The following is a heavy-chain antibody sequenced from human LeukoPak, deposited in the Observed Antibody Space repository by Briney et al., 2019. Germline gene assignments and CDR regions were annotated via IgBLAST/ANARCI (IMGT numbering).Heavy chain of an antibody. CDR2: IASDGNDQ. J-gene: IGHJ4*02. CDR3: ARAPREWLLGYHFEY. V-gene: IGHV3-30-3*01. CDR1: GFTFNRYA. Sequence: PGRSLRLSCAASGFTFNRYAKHWVRQAPGKGLEWVTVIASDGNDQHYADSVKGRFTISRDNGKNSLYLQMNSLRVEDMAVYYCARAPREWLLGYHFEYWGQGTLVTVSS. D-gene: IGHD3-3*01.